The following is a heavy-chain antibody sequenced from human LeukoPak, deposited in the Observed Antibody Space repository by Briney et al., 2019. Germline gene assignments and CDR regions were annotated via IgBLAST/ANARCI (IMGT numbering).Heavy chain of an antibody. CDR1: GFTFSSYG. CDR3: ARDQNDILTGDGWYFDL. D-gene: IGHD3-9*01. Sequence: AGGSLRLSCAASGFTFSSYGMHWVRQAPGKGLEWVAVIWYDGSNKYHADSVKGRFTISRDNSKNTLYLQMNSLRAEDTAVYYCARDQNDILTGDGWYFDLWGRGTLVTVSS. J-gene: IGHJ2*01. V-gene: IGHV3-33*01. CDR2: IWYDGSNK.